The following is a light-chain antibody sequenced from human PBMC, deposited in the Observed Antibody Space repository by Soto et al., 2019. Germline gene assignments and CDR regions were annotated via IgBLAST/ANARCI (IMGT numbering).Light chain of an antibody. CDR3: QQLNSYPQT. Sequence: IQLTQSPSSLSASVGDRVTITCLASQGISSYLALYQQKPGKAPKLLIYAASTLQSGVPSRFSGSGSGTYFTLTISSLQPEDFATYYCQQLNSYPQTFGQGTKVDIK. CDR1: QGISSY. V-gene: IGKV1-9*01. CDR2: AAS. J-gene: IGKJ1*01.